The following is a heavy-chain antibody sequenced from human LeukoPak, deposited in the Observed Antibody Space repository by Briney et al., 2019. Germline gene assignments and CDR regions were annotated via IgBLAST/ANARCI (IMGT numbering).Heavy chain of an antibody. CDR3: ARGYCSGGSCYPHRIYYYYYMDV. D-gene: IGHD2-15*01. Sequence: PSETLSLTCTVSGGSISSSSYYWSWIRQPPGKGLEWIGYIYYSGSTNYNPSLKSRVTISVDTSKNQFSLKLSSVTAADTAVYYCARGYCSGGSCYPHRIYYYYYMDVWGKGTTVTVSS. V-gene: IGHV4-61*01. CDR2: IYYSGST. J-gene: IGHJ6*03. CDR1: GGSISSSSYY.